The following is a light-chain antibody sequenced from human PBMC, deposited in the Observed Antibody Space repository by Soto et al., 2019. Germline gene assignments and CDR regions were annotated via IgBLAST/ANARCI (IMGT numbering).Light chain of an antibody. CDR3: QQTYSNLWT. CDR2: AAS. J-gene: IGKJ1*01. Sequence: DIQMTQSPSSLSASVRDRVTINCRASQSISSYLNWYQQKLGKAPKLLIYAASSSQSGVPSRFSGSGSGTDFTLTISSLQPEDFATYYCQQTYSNLWTFGQGTKVDIK. V-gene: IGKV1-39*01. CDR1: QSISSY.